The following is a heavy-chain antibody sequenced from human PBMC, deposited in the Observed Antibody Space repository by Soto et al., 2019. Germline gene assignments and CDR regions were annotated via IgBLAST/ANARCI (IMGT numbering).Heavy chain of an antibody. V-gene: IGHV1-2*04. CDR3: ARALRGYSYGRRGFDY. CDR1: GYTFTGYY. D-gene: IGHD5-18*01. CDR2: INPNSGGT. J-gene: IGHJ4*02. Sequence: GASVKVSCTACGYTFTGYYMHWVRQAPGQGLEWMGWINPNSGGTNYAQKFQGWVTMTRDTSISTAYMELSRLRSDDTAVYYCARALRGYSYGRRGFDYWGQGTLVTVSS.